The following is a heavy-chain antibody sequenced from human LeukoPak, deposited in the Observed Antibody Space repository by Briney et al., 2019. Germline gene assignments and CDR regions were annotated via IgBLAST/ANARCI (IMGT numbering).Heavy chain of an antibody. Sequence: ASETLSLTCAVYGGSFSGYYWSWIRQPPGKGLEWIGEINHSGSTNYNPSLKSRVTISVDTSKKQFSLKLSSVTAADAAVYYCARGRTTVTLDWGQETLVTVSS. D-gene: IGHD4-17*01. CDR3: ARGRTTVTLD. J-gene: IGHJ4*02. CDR1: GGSFSGYY. CDR2: INHSGST. V-gene: IGHV4-34*01.